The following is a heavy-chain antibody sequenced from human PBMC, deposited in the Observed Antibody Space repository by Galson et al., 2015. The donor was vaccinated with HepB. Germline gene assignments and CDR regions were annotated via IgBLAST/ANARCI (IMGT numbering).Heavy chain of an antibody. Sequence: SVKVSCKASGYTFTSYGISWVRQAPGQGLEWMGWISAYNGNTNYAQKLQGRVTMTTDTSTSTAYMELRSLRSGDTAVYYCATNYDFWSGAPPVGYYYYYGMDVWGQGTTVTVSS. CDR1: GYTFTSYG. CDR3: ATNYDFWSGAPPVGYYYYYGMDV. CDR2: ISAYNGNT. D-gene: IGHD3-3*01. J-gene: IGHJ6*02. V-gene: IGHV1-18*01.